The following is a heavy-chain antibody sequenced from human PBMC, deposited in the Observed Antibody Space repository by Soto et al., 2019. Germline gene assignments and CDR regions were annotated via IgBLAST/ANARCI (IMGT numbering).Heavy chain of an antibody. J-gene: IGHJ4*02. D-gene: IGHD2-21*02. CDR3: ARYHGMVVTPDY. Sequence: SETLSLTCTVSGGSISDYSWSWIRQPPGKGLQWIGYIYYSGSTNYNPSLKSRVTISVDTSKNQFSLKLSSVTAADTAVYYCARYHGMVVTPDYWGQGTLVTVS. V-gene: IGHV4-59*08. CDR1: GGSISDYS. CDR2: IYYSGST.